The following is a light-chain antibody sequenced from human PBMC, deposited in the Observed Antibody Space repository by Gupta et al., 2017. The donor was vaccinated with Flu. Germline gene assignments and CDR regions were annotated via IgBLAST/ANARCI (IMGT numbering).Light chain of an antibody. V-gene: IGLV2-8*01. CDR3: SSFAGSNNYV. CDR1: SSDVGGYNY. J-gene: IGLJ1*01. CDR2: EVT. Sequence: QSALPQPPSASGSPGQSVTISCTGTSSDVGGYNYVSWYQQHPGKAHKLMIYEVTKRPSGVPDRFSASKSGNTASLTVSGLQAEEEADYYCSSFAGSNNYVFGTGTKVTVL.